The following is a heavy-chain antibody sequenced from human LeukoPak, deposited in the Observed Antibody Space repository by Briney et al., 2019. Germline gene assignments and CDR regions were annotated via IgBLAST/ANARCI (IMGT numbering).Heavy chain of an antibody. Sequence: GGSLRLSCAASGFTFTAYTINWVRQAPGKGLEWVSAISGSGGSTYYADSVKDRFTISRDNSKNTLYLQMNSLRGEDTAEYYCAIGAGYMDVWGKGTTVTVSS. J-gene: IGHJ6*03. V-gene: IGHV3-23*01. D-gene: IGHD3-10*01. CDR2: ISGSGGST. CDR3: AIGAGYMDV. CDR1: GFTFTAYT.